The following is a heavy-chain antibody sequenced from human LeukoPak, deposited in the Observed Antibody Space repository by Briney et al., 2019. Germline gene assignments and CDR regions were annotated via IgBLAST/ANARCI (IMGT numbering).Heavy chain of an antibody. D-gene: IGHD2-2*02. Sequence: GGSLRLSCAASGFTFSSYAMSWVRQAPGKGLEWVSAISGSGGSTYYADSVKGRFTISRDNSKNTLYLQMNSLRAEDTALYYCAKIIVVLPSTISNPYYFDYWGQGTLVTVSS. CDR2: ISGSGGST. CDR3: AKIIVVLPSTISNPYYFDY. J-gene: IGHJ4*02. V-gene: IGHV3-23*01. CDR1: GFTFSSYA.